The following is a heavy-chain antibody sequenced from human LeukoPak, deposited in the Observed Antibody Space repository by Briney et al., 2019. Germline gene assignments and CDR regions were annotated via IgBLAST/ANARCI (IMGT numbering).Heavy chain of an antibody. J-gene: IGHJ6*03. CDR1: GYSFTSYW. CDR3: ARQGSTGAYYMDV. D-gene: IGHD2-2*01. Sequence: RGESLKISCKGSGYSFTSYWIGCVRQMPGKGLECMGIIYPGDSNTRYSPSFHGQVTISADKSITTAYLQWSSLKASDTAVYDCARQGSTGAYYMDVWGKGTTVTIPS. V-gene: IGHV5-51*01. CDR2: IYPGDSNT.